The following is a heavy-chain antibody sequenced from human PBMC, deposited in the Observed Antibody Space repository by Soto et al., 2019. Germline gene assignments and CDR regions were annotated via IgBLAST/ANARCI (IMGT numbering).Heavy chain of an antibody. CDR1: GYTFTSYA. J-gene: IGHJ6*02. D-gene: IGHD2-21*02. V-gene: IGHV1-3*01. CDR3: ARSPARTWATVFYYGMDV. Sequence: ASVKVSCKASGYTFTSYAMHWVRQAPGQRLEWMGWINAGNGNTKYSQKFQGRVTMTRNTSISTAYMELSSLRSEDTAVYYCARSPARTWATVFYYGMDVWGQGTTVTVSS. CDR2: INAGNGNT.